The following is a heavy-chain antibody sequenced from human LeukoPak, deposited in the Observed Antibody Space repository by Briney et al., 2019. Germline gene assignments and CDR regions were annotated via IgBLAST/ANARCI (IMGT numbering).Heavy chain of an antibody. Sequence: KPSETLSLTCTVSGGSISSSSYYWGWIRQPPGKGLEWIGSIYYSGSTYYNPSLKSRVIMSVDKSKNQLSLKLNSVTAADTAVYYCARHESFVFDIWGQGTMVTVSS. CDR1: GGSISSSSYY. CDR2: IYYSGST. J-gene: IGHJ3*02. V-gene: IGHV4-39*07. CDR3: ARHESFVFDI. D-gene: IGHD3-3*01.